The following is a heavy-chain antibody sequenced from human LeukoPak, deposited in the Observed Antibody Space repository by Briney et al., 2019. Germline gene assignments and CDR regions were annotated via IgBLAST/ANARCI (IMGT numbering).Heavy chain of an antibody. CDR1: GSSFTSYW. CDR2: IYPGDSGT. CDR3: AREGRDGFRTIDY. Sequence: GESLKISCLDSGSSFTSYWIGWVRQMPGKGLEWMGVIYPGDSGTRYSPSFQGQVIISDDKSIGTAYLQWSSLKAPDTAMYYCAREGRDGFRTIDYWGQGTLVTVSS. V-gene: IGHV5-51*01. D-gene: IGHD5-24*01. J-gene: IGHJ4*02.